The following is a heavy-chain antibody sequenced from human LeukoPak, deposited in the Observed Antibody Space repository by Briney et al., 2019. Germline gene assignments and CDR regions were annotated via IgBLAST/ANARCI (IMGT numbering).Heavy chain of an antibody. V-gene: IGHV4-30-4*01. Sequence: PSETLSLTCTVSGGSISSGDYYWSWIRQPPGKGLEWIGYIYYSGTTYYNPSLKSRVTISVDTSKNQFSLKLTSVTAADTAVYFCARGPYGSGSYYWGQGTLVSVSS. D-gene: IGHD3-10*01. J-gene: IGHJ4*02. CDR3: ARGPYGSGSYY. CDR1: GGSISSGDYY. CDR2: IYYSGTT.